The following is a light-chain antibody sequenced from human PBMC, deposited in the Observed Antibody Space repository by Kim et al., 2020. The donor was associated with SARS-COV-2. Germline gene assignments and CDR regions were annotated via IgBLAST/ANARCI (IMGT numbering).Light chain of an antibody. CDR1: QSISSH. CDR2: AAS. CDR3: QQSYSVPLT. J-gene: IGKJ4*01. V-gene: IGKV1-39*01. Sequence: ASVGDRVTISCRASQSISSHLNWYQQKPGIAPNLLIYAASRLQSGVPYRFSGSGSGTDFTLTISSLQPEDFATYYCQQSYSVPLTFGGGTKVDIK.